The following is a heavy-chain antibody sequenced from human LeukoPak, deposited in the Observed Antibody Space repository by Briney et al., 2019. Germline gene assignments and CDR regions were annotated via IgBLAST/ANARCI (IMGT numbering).Heavy chain of an antibody. CDR1: GFTFSTYG. J-gene: IGHJ4*02. D-gene: IGHD5-18*01. Sequence: GGSLRLSCAASGFTFSTYGMHWVRQAPGKGLEWVAVISSDGRNTYYADSVKGRFTISRDNSKNSLYLEMNSLGAEDTAFYYCARGGFSFGYADYWGQGSLVTVSS. CDR3: ARGGFSFGYADY. CDR2: ISSDGRNT. V-gene: IGHV3-30*03.